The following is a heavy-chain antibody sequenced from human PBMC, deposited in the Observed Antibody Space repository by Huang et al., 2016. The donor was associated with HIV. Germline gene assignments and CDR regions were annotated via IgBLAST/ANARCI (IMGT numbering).Heavy chain of an antibody. CDR2: IIGTGNTR. Sequence: EVQLLESGGGLVQPGGSLRLSCLASGLTFNSYAMSWFRQGPGKGRAWVSAIIGTGNTRYYADSGKGRCTISRDKVRNTLYLQLNSLRPDDTAIYYCAKVRGSGSFYNDNWGQGTLVTVSS. V-gene: IGHV3-23*01. CDR1: GLTFNSYA. J-gene: IGHJ4*02. D-gene: IGHD3-10*01. CDR3: AKVRGSGSFYNDN.